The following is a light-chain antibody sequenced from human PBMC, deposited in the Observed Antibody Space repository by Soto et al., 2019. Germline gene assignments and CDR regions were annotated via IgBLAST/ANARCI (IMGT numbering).Light chain of an antibody. CDR3: QQYNDYPYT. V-gene: IGKV1-5*03. CDR1: QSISSW. Sequence: DIQMTQSPSTLSASVGDSVTITCRASQSISSWLAWYQQKPGRAPKLLIYKASSLEGGVPSRFSGSGSGTEFTLTISSLQPDDFATYYCQQYNDYPYTFGQGTKLEIK. J-gene: IGKJ2*01. CDR2: KAS.